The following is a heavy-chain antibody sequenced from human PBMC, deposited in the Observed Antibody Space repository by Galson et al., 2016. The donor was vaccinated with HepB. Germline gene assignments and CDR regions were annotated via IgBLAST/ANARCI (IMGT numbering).Heavy chain of an antibody. V-gene: IGHV3-21*01. CDR2: ISSSSGYI. CDR3: ARERGGPGYCDGGSCYQTFDY. CDR1: GFTFISYW. Sequence: SLRLSCAASGFTFISYWMSWVRQAPGKGLEWVSSISSSSGYIYYADSVKGRYTISRDNAKNSLYLQMNSLRAEDKAVYYCARERGGPGYCDGGSCYQTFDYWGQGTLVTVSS. J-gene: IGHJ4*02. D-gene: IGHD2-15*01.